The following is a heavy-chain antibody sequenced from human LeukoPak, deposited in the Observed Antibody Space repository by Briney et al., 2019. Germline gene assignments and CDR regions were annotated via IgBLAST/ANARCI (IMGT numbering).Heavy chain of an antibody. V-gene: IGHV3-30*01. J-gene: IGHJ6*03. D-gene: IGHD3-10*01. CDR3: ARDGSGLLWFGDNYYMDV. CDR1: GFTFSSYS. Sequence: PGRSLRLSCAASGFTFSSYSMHWVRQAPGKGLEWVAVISYDGSNKYYADSVEGRFTISRDNSKNTLYLQMNSLRAEDTAVYYCARDGSGLLWFGDNYYMDVWGKGTTVTVSS. CDR2: ISYDGSNK.